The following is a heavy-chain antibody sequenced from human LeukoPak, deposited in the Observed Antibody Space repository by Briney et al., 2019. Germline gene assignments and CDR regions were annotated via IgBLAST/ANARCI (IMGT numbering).Heavy chain of an antibody. CDR2: IWYDGSNK. D-gene: IGHD3-22*01. CDR1: GFTFSSYG. V-gene: IGHV3-33*06. Sequence: GGSLRLSCAASGFTFSSYGMHWLRQAPGKGLEWVAVIWYDGSNKYYADSVKGRFTISRDNSKNTLYLQMNNLRAEDTAVYYCAKDFGDYYYDSSGHFDYWGQGTLVTVSS. CDR3: AKDFGDYYYDSSGHFDY. J-gene: IGHJ4*02.